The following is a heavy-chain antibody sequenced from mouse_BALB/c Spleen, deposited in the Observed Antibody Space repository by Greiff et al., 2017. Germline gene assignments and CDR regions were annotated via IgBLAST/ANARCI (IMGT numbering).Heavy chain of an antibody. CDR3: TRPWGPYYAMDY. CDR1: GFTFSNYW. Sequence: EVKLVESGGGLVQPGGSMKLSCVASGFTFSNYWMNWVRQSPEKGLEWVAEIRLKSNNYATHYAESVKGRFTISRDDSKSSVYLQMNNLRAEDTGIYYCTRPWGPYYAMDYWGQGTSVTVSS. CDR2: IRLKSNNYAT. J-gene: IGHJ4*01. V-gene: IGHV6-6*02.